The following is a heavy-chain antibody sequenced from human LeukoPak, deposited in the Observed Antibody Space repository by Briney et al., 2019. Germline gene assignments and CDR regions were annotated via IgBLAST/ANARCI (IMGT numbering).Heavy chain of an antibody. CDR1: GDSVSSAGYY. CDR2: IYHSGST. CDR3: ARGLYDTCGYYYPGDYFDP. J-gene: IGHJ5*02. V-gene: IGHV4-61*08. Sequence: SETPSLTCTVSGDSVSSAGYYWSWIRQPPGKGLEWIGYIYHSGSTNYNPSLKSRVTMSLHASKNQLSLKQSSVTPADTAVYFCARGLYDTCGYYYPGDYFDPCGQGTLVTVSS. D-gene: IGHD3-22*01.